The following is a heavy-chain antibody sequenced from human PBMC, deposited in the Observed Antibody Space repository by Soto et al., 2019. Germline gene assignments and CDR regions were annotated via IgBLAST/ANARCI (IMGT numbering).Heavy chain of an antibody. Sequence: SRVSQAPGKGPEWISTVNNGGGGTYYADSVKGRFTISRDNSKNTLYLQVSSLRAEDTAVYYCAKERLGRGIDYWGQGILVTVSS. D-gene: IGHD3-10*01. CDR2: VNNGGGGT. J-gene: IGHJ4*02. CDR3: AKERLGRGIDY. V-gene: IGHV3-23*01.